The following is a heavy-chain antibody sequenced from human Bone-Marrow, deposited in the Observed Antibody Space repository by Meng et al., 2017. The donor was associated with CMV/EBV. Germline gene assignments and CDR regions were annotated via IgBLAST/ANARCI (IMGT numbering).Heavy chain of an antibody. J-gene: IGHJ6*02. V-gene: IGHV1-69*05. CDR1: GGTFSSYA. CDR2: IIPIFGTA. D-gene: IGHD1-7*01. CDR3: ARDQGNRDNWNSLYYYYYGMDV. Sequence: SVKVSCKAFGGTFSSYAISWVRQAPGQGLEWMRGIIPIFGTANYAQKFQGRVTITTDESTSTAYMELSSLRSEDTAVYYCARDQGNRDNWNSLYYYYYGMDVWGQGTTVTVSS.